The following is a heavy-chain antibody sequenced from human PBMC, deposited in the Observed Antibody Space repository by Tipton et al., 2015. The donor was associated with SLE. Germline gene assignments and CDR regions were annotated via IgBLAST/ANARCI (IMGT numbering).Heavy chain of an antibody. V-gene: IGHV4-59*01. J-gene: IGHJ4*02. Sequence: LRLSCTVSGGSTSSYYWSWIRQPPGKGLEWIGYIYYSGSTNYNHSLKSRVTISVDTSKNQFSLKLSSVTAADTAVYYCASLVGATTPFDYWGQGTLVTVSS. D-gene: IGHD1-26*01. CDR1: GGSTSSYY. CDR3: ASLVGATTPFDY. CDR2: IYYSGST.